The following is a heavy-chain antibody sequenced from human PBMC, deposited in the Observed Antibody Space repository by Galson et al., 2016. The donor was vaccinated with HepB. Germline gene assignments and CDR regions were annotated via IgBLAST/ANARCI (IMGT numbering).Heavy chain of an antibody. J-gene: IGHJ3*01. D-gene: IGHD5-24*01. CDR2: IYYSGGT. CDR1: GASISSADHY. Sequence: TLSLTCSVSGASISSADHYWSWIRQHPGKGLEWIGFIYYSGGTYYNPSLKSRVSISLDMSQNQFSLSLSSVTAADSAVYYCATLATHDPHDAFDFWGQGTMVIVSS. CDR3: ATLATHDPHDAFDF. V-gene: IGHV4-31*03.